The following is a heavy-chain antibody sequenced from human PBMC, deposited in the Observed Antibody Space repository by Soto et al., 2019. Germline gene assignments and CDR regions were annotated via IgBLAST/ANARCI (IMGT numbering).Heavy chain of an antibody. CDR3: LRDGSTGWHFDS. CDR1: GFTLSSYW. J-gene: IGHJ4*02. Sequence: EVQLVESGGGLGQPGGSLRLSCEASGFTLSSYWMSWIRQAPGKGLEWVANTRQDGGQSYLVDSVQGRFTISRDNAKNSVYLQINSLRAEDTAVYYCLRDGSTGWHFDSWGQGTLVTVSS. CDR2: TRQDGGQS. D-gene: IGHD6-19*01. V-gene: IGHV3-7*01.